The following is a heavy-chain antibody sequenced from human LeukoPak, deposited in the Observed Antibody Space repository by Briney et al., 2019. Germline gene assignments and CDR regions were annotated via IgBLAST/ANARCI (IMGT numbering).Heavy chain of an antibody. CDR2: ISAYNGNT. CDR1: GYTSTSYG. Sequence: ASVKVSCTASGYTSTSYGISWVRQAPGQGLEWMGWISAYNGNTNYAQKLQGRVTMTTDTSTSTAYMELRSLRSDDTAVYYCARERGYSGYDYSYLSHWGQGTLVNVSS. V-gene: IGHV1-18*01. J-gene: IGHJ4*02. D-gene: IGHD5-12*01. CDR3: ARERGYSGYDYSYLSH.